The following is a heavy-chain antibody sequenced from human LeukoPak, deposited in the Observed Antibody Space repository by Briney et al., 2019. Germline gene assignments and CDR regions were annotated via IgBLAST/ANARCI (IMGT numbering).Heavy chain of an antibody. CDR1: GFTLSSYE. Sequence: PGGSLRLSCAASGFTLSSYEMNWVGQAPGKGVEWVSYMSSSGSNIYYADSVKGRFTISRDNAKNSLYLQMNSLRAEDTAVYYCAKLLMAMVRGVDIDCWGQGTLVTVSS. D-gene: IGHD3-10*01. CDR3: AKLLMAMVRGVDIDC. V-gene: IGHV3-48*03. J-gene: IGHJ4*02. CDR2: MSSSGSNI.